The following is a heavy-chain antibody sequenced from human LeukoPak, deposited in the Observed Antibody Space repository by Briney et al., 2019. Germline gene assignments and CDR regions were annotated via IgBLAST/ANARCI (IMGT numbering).Heavy chain of an antibody. CDR2: NYYSGST. Sequence: SETLSLTCTVSGGSISTYYWSWIRQPPGKGLEWIGYNYYSGSTKSNPSLKSRVTTSVDTSKNQFSLKLSSVTAADTAVYYCARHGGDWVFDYWGQGTLVTVSS. D-gene: IGHD2-21*02. J-gene: IGHJ4*02. CDR3: ARHGGDWVFDY. V-gene: IGHV4-59*08. CDR1: GGSISTYY.